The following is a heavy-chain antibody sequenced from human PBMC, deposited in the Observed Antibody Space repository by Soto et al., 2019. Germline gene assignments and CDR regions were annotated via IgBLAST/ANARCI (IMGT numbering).Heavy chain of an antibody. D-gene: IGHD3-10*01. CDR3: ARDPLGEFGHQKRALYE. CDR1: GYTFTSYG. V-gene: IGHV1-18*01. CDR2: ISAYNGNT. Sequence: GASVKVSCKASGYTFTSYGISWVRQAPGQGLEWMGWISAYNGNTNYAQKLQGRVTMTTDTSTSTAYMELRSLRSDDTAVYYCARDPLGEFGHQKRALYEWGKGCLVTV. J-gene: IGHJ4*02.